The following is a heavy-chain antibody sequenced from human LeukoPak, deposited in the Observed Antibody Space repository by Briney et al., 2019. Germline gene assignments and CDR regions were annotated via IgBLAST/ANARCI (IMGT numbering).Heavy chain of an antibody. D-gene: IGHD1-26*01. J-gene: IGHJ6*02. CDR2: INPNSGGT. CDR1: RYTFTAYY. V-gene: IGHV1-2*02. CDR3: ASLGATTIDYYGMDV. Sequence: ASVKVSCKASRYTFTAYYLHWGRQAPGQGLEWMGWINPNSGGTNYAQKLQGRVTMTRDTSITTAYMELSSLRSDDTAVYYCASLGATTIDYYGMDVWGQGTTVTVSS.